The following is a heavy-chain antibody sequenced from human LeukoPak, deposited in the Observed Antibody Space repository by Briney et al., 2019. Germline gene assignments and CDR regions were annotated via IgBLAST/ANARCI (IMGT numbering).Heavy chain of an antibody. CDR2: ISSSGSSI. V-gene: IGHV3-48*03. Sequence: GGSLRLSCAASGFTFSSYAMSWVRQAPGKGLEWVSYISSSGSSINYADSVKGRFTTSRDNAENSLSLQMNSLRAEDTAVYYCSRVACSSTTCYLAYWGQGTLVTVSS. CDR3: SRVACSSTTCYLAY. D-gene: IGHD2-2*01. J-gene: IGHJ4*02. CDR1: GFTFSSYA.